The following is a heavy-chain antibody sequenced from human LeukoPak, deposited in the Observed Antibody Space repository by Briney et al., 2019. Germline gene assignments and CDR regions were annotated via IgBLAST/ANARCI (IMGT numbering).Heavy chain of an antibody. V-gene: IGHV4-59*08. J-gene: IGHJ4*02. CDR2: IYYSGST. Sequence: SETLSLTCTVSGGSISGYYWSWIRQPPGKGLEWIGYIYYSGSTNYNPSLKSRVTISVDTSKNQFSLKLSSVTAADTAVYYCARHASGGFHEYYYDSSGYYYYDYWGQGTLVTVSS. CDR1: GGSISGYY. D-gene: IGHD3-22*01. CDR3: ARHASGGFHEYYYDSSGYYYYDY.